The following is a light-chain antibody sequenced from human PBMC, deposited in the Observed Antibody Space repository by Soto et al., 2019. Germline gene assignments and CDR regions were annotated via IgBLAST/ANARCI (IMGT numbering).Light chain of an antibody. CDR2: DAS. J-gene: IGKJ1*01. CDR3: QQYNSYSPT. CDR1: QSISSW. V-gene: IGKV1-5*01. Sequence: DIPMTQSPSTLSASVGDRVTITCRASQSISSWLAWYQQKPGKAPKLLIYDASSLESGVPSRCSGSGSGTEFTLTISILQPDDFATYYCQQYNSYSPTFGQGTKVEIK.